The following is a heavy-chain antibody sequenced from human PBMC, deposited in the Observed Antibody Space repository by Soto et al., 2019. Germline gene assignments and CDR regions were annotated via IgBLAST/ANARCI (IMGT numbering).Heavy chain of an antibody. Sequence: QVQLVQSGAEVKKPGSSVKVSCKASVGTFSIYTISWVRQSPGQGLEGMGRIIPILAIANYAQKFQGRVTITADKSTSTAYMDLSSLRSEDTAVYYCARDDTITIFFLWGQGTLVTVSS. D-gene: IGHD3-9*01. CDR3: ARDDTITIFFL. V-gene: IGHV1-69*08. J-gene: IGHJ4*02. CDR1: VGTFSIYT. CDR2: IIPILAIA.